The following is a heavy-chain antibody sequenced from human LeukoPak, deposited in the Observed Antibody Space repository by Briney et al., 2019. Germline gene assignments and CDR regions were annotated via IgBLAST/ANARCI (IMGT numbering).Heavy chain of an antibody. CDR2: ISYDGSNK. V-gene: IGHV3-30-3*01. J-gene: IGHJ6*02. CDR1: GFTFSSYA. D-gene: IGHD5/OR15-5a*01. CDR3: AKDGAPGSTKRNGMDV. Sequence: GGSLRLSCAASGFTFSSYAMHWVRQAPGKGLEWVAVISYDGSNKYYADSVKGRFTISRDNSKNTLYLQMNSLRAEDTAVYYCAKDGAPGSTKRNGMDVWGQGTTVTVSS.